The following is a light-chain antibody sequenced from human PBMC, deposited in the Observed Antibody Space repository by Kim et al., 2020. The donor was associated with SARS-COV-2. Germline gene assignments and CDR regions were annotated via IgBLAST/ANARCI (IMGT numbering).Light chain of an antibody. J-gene: IGLJ2*01. V-gene: IGLV3-19*01. CDR2: GKN. CDR1: SLRSYY. Sequence: ALEQTVRITCQGGSLRSYYATWYHQKPGQAPIVVIYGKNNRPSGIPDRFSGSSSGNTASLTITGTQAGDEADYYCNSRDSNDNVVFGGGTQLTVL. CDR3: NSRDSNDNVV.